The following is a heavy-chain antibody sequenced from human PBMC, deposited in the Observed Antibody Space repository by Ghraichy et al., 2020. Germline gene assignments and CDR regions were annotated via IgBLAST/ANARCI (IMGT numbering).Heavy chain of an antibody. Sequence: LSLTCVASGFSFSTYAMTWVRQTPGKGLEWVSTISYSGLSTFYADSVKGRFTISRDNSKNTLYLQMNSLRVEDTALYYCVKDRGNPYSNYYMDVWGKGTTVTVSS. CDR3: VKDRGNPYSNYYMDV. D-gene: IGHD4-11*01. CDR1: GFSFSTYA. CDR2: ISYSGLST. V-gene: IGHV3-23*01. J-gene: IGHJ6*03.